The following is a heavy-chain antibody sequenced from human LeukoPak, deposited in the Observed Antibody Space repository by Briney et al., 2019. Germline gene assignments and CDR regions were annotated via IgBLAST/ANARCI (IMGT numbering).Heavy chain of an antibody. J-gene: IGHJ4*02. Sequence: PGRSLRLSCAASGFTFSSYAMHWVRQAPGKGLEWVAVISYDGSNKYYTDSVKGRLTISRDNSKNTLYLQMNSLRAEDTAVYYCARDWSNVVTAIWGQGTLVTVSS. CDR1: GFTFSSYA. D-gene: IGHD3-22*01. CDR2: ISYDGSNK. CDR3: ARDWSNVVTAI. V-gene: IGHV3-30-3*01.